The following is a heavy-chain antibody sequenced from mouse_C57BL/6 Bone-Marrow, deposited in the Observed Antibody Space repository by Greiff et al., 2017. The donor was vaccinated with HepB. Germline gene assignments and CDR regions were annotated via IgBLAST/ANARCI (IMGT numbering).Heavy chain of an antibody. Sequence: EVQRVESGEGLVKPGGSLKLSCAASGFTFSSYAMSWVRQTPEKRLEWVAYISSGGDYIYYADTVKGRFTISRDNARNTLYLQMSSLKSADTAMYYCTRIYYYGSSHWYFDVWGTGTTVTVSS. V-gene: IGHV5-9-1*02. CDR2: ISSGGDYI. CDR1: GFTFSSYA. CDR3: TRIYYYGSSHWYFDV. D-gene: IGHD1-1*01. J-gene: IGHJ1*03.